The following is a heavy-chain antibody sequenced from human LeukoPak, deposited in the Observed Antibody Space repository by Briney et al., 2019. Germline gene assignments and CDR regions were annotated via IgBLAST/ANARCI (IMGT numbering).Heavy chain of an antibody. V-gene: IGHV1-2*02. J-gene: IGHJ4*02. CDR2: INPKSGGT. Sequence: ASVKVSCKASGYTFNGYYLHWVRQAPGQGLEWMGWINPKSGGTAYAQKFQGRVSMTSDTSISTGHMELSRLTSDDTAVYYCTRGAGVPGPHLLPATIRAPLDYWGQGTLVTVSS. D-gene: IGHD2-2*01. CDR3: TRGAGVPGPHLLPATIRAPLDY. CDR1: GYTFNGYY.